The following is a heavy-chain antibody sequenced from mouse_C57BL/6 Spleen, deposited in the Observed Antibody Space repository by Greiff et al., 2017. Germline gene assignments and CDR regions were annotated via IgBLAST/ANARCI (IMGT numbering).Heavy chain of an antibody. CDR3: ARAKLGRGGYAMDY. CDR2: IYPSDSET. V-gene: IGHV1-61*01. CDR1: GYTFTSYW. D-gene: IGHD4-1*01. J-gene: IGHJ4*01. Sequence: QVQLQQPGAELVRPGSSVKLSCKASGYTFTSYWMDWVKQRPGQGLEWIGNIYPSDSETHYNQKFKDKATLTVDKSSSTAYMQLSSLTSEDSAVYYCARAKLGRGGYAMDYWCQGTSVTVSS.